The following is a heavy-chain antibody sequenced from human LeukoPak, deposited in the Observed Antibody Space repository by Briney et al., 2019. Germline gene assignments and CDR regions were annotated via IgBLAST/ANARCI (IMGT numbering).Heavy chain of an antibody. CDR3: ARGRYDSSGSYSLFDY. Sequence: GGSLRLSCAASGFTFSDYNMRWIRQAPGKGLEWVSSISRSGSTKYYADSVKGRFTISRDNAKNPLFLQMNSLRAEDTAVYYCARGRYDSSGSYSLFDYWGQGTLVTVSS. CDR1: GFTFSDYN. J-gene: IGHJ4*02. CDR2: ISRSGSTK. V-gene: IGHV3-11*04. D-gene: IGHD3-22*01.